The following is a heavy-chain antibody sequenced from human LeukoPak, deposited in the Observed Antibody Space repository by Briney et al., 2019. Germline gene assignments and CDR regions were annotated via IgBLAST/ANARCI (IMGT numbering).Heavy chain of an antibody. J-gene: IGHJ4*02. CDR2: IYYSGSS. D-gene: IGHD5-12*01. V-gene: IGHV4-31*03. CDR1: GGSINNGGYY. CDR3: ARIVTTSGFHFDY. Sequence: SQTLSLTCTVSGGSINNGGYYWSWIRQHPGKGLEWIGYIYYSGSSYYNPSLRSRVTISVDTSKNRFSLKLSSVTAADTAVYYCARIVTTSGFHFDYWGQGTLVTVSS.